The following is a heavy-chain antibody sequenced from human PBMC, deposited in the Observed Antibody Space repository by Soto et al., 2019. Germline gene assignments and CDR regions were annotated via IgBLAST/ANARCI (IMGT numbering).Heavy chain of an antibody. CDR1: GGSISSGGYY. D-gene: IGHD3-22*01. CDR3: ARCLVVITQPNWFDP. V-gene: IGHV4-31*03. CDR2: IYYSGST. J-gene: IGHJ5*02. Sequence: PSETLSLTCTVSGGSISSGGYYWSWIRQHPGKGLEWIGYIYYSGSTYYNPSLKSRVTISVDTSKNQFSLKLSSVTAADTAVYYCARCLVVITQPNWFDPWGQGTLVTVSS.